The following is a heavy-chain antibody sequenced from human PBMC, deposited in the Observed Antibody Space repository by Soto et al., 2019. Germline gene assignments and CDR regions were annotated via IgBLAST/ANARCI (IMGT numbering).Heavy chain of an antibody. D-gene: IGHD3-16*02. CDR1: GGSVSSGSYY. CDR3: ARANDYVWGSYPPNWFDP. V-gene: IGHV4-61*01. J-gene: IGHJ5*02. CDR2: IYYSGST. Sequence: SETLSLTCTVSGGSVSSGSYYWSWTRQPPGKGLEWIGYIYYSGSTNYNPSLKSRVTISVDTSKNQFSLKLSSVTAADTAVYYCARANDYVWGSYPPNWFDPWDQGTLVTVSS.